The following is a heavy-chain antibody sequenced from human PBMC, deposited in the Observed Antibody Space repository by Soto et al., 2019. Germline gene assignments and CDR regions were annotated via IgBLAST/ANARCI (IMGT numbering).Heavy chain of an antibody. J-gene: IGHJ4*02. CDR3: ARDNPPLGY. CDR1: GYTFTNFG. V-gene: IGHV1-18*01. CDR2: IRAYNGKT. Sequence: ASVKVSCKASGYTFTNFGIIWVRQAPGQGLEWMGWIRAYNGKTNYAQKLQGRVTMTTDTSTSTAYMELRSLRSDDTAVYYCARDNPPLGYWGQGTLVTVSS.